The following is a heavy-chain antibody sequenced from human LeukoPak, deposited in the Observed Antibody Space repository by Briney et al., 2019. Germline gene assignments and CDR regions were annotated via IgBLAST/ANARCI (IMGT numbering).Heavy chain of an antibody. J-gene: IGHJ4*02. CDR1: GFTFSNAY. V-gene: IGHV3-15*01. CDR2: IKSKNDGGTI. CDR3: TTDAGYDSRWYNY. Sequence: GGSLRLSCVASGFTFSNAYMSWVRQAPGKRLEWVGRIKSKNDGGTIDYAAPVKGRFTISRDDSRNTLCLQMNSLKTEDTAVYYCTTDAGYDSRWYNYWGQGSLVTVSS. D-gene: IGHD6-13*01.